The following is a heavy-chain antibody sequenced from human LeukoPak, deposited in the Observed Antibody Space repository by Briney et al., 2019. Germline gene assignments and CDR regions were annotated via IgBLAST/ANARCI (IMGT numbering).Heavy chain of an antibody. Sequence: SQTLSLTCTVSGNSISSGDYYWSWIRQPAGKGLEWIGRISTSGSTNYNPSLKSRVTMSVDTSKNQFSLMLSSVTAADTAVYYCTRDSSDYDWFYDYWGQGTLVTVSS. CDR3: TRDSSDYDWFYDY. V-gene: IGHV4-61*02. J-gene: IGHJ4*02. CDR2: ISTSGST. CDR1: GNSISSGDYY. D-gene: IGHD3-16*01.